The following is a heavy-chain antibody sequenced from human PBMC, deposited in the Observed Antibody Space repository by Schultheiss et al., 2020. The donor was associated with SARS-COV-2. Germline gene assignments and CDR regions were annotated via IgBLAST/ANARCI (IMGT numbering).Heavy chain of an antibody. V-gene: IGHV3-48*04. CDR2: ISSSSSTI. D-gene: IGHD3-22*01. CDR3: ARVAYYDSSGYYYVHFDY. Sequence: GGSLRLSCAASGFTFSSYSMNWVRQAPGKGLEWVSYISSSSSTIYYADSVKGRFTISRDNAKNSLYLQMNSLRAEDTAVYYCARVAYYDSSGYYYVHFDYWGQGTLVTVSS. J-gene: IGHJ4*02. CDR1: GFTFSSYS.